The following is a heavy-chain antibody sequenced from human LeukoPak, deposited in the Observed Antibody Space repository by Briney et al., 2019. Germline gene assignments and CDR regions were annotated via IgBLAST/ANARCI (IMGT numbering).Heavy chain of an antibody. CDR3: ASTSGRSPRDYYYGMDV. CDR1: GFTFSSYG. D-gene: IGHD3-10*01. Sequence: GSLRLSCAASGFTFSSYGMHWVRQAPGKGLEWVAVISYDGSNKYYADSVKGRFTISRDNSKNTLYLQMNSLRAEDTAVYYCASTSGRSPRDYYYGMDVWGQGTTVTVSS. V-gene: IGHV3-30*03. CDR2: ISYDGSNK. J-gene: IGHJ6*02.